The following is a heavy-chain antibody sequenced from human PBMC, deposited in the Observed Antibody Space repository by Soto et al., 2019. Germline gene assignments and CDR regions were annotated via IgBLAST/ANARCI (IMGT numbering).Heavy chain of an antibody. CDR2: IYSGGST. J-gene: IGHJ5*02. CDR1: GFTVSSNY. CDR3: ARAASRSNWFDP. Sequence: VGSLRLSCAASGFTVSSNYMSWVRQAPGKGLEWVSVIYSGGSTYYADSVKGRFTISRDNSKNTLYLQMNSLRAEDTAVYYCARAASRSNWFDPWGQGTLVTVSS. V-gene: IGHV3-66*01.